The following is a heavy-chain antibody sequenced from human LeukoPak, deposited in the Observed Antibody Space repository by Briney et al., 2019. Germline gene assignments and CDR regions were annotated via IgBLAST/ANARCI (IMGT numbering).Heavy chain of an antibody. D-gene: IGHD2/OR15-2a*01. CDR1: GFTFSEYY. CDR2: ISTSSSYT. Sequence: GGSLRLSCAVSGFTFSEYYMSWIRQAPGKGLEWVSHISTSSSYTNYADSVKGRFTISRDNAKNSLYLQMNSLRAEDTAVYYCARFDCTTTTCYYGMDVWGQGTTVTVPS. V-gene: IGHV3-11*06. CDR3: ARFDCTTTTCYYGMDV. J-gene: IGHJ6*02.